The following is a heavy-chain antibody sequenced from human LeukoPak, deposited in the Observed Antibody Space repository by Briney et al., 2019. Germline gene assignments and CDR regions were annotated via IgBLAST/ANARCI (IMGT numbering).Heavy chain of an antibody. Sequence: PGGSLRLSCAASGFTFDSFSINWVRQAPGKGLEWVANIKQDGSEKYYVDSVKGRFTISRDNAKNSLYLQMNSLRAEDTAVYYCARRPPWLAYDYWGQGTLVTVSS. D-gene: IGHD6-19*01. CDR3: ARRPPWLAYDY. J-gene: IGHJ4*02. V-gene: IGHV3-7*01. CDR2: IKQDGSEK. CDR1: GFTFDSFS.